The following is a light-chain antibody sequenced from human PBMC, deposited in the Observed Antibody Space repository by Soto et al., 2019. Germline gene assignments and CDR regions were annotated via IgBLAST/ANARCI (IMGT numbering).Light chain of an antibody. CDR3: TSYTTSSTYV. Sequence: SVLTQPASVSGSPGQSITISCTGTSSDVGGNKYVSWYQQYPGKAPKLMIFEVSKRPSGVSNRFSGSKSGKTASLTISGLQTADEADYYCTSYTTSSTYVFGTGTKVTVL. V-gene: IGLV2-14*01. CDR2: EVS. CDR1: SSDVGGNKY. J-gene: IGLJ1*01.